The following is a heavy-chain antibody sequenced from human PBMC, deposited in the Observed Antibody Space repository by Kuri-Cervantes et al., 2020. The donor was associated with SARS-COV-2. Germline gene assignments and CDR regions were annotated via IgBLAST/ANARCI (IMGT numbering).Heavy chain of an antibody. J-gene: IGHJ4*02. CDR1: GFTFSGHW. CDR2: INPDGSYT. CDR3: VRDGDHWNFDY. Sequence: GGSLRLSCAASGFTFSGHWIHWVRQAPGKGLVWVSRINPDGSYTNNADSVKGRFTLSRDNARNMLFLQMNSLRAEDTAVYYCVRDGDHWNFDYWGQGTLVTVPS. D-gene: IGHD1-1*01. V-gene: IGHV3-74*01.